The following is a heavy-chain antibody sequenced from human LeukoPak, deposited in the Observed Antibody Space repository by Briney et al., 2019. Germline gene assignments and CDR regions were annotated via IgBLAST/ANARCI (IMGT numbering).Heavy chain of an antibody. CDR2: ISMSGSVI. Sequence: PGGSLRLSCAAAGVKIGDYYRSWIRQAPGKGLEWISYISMSGSVIQYSYSVKGRFTTSRDNVKNSLHLQMDSLRVDDTAGYYCAISGWSRGWFDPWGQGTLVSVSS. CDR1: GVKIGDYY. V-gene: IGHV3-11*01. D-gene: IGHD3-22*01. CDR3: AISGWSRGWFDP. J-gene: IGHJ5*02.